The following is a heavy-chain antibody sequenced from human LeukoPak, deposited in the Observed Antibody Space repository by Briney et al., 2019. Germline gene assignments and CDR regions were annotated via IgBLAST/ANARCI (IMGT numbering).Heavy chain of an antibody. J-gene: IGHJ4*02. Sequence: PGGSLRLSCAASGFTFSYYAIHWVRQAPGKGLEWVALIWSDGSNKYYADSVKGRITISRDNSKNTVYLQMNSLRAEDMAVYYCARELFSSGSCPDGWGQGTLVTVSS. D-gene: IGHD3-10*01. CDR2: IWSDGSNK. CDR1: GFTFSYYA. CDR3: ARELFSSGSCPDG. V-gene: IGHV3-33*01.